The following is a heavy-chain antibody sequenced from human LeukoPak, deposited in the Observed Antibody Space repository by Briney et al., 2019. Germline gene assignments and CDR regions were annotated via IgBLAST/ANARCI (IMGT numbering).Heavy chain of an antibody. Sequence: GGSLRLSCAASGFVFSNHGMHWVRQAPGKGLEWVAVISYDGSNKYYADSVKGRFTISRDNSKNMLLLQMISLRAEDTAVYYCARDGNWGSQPQNWFDPWGQGTLVTVSS. CDR2: ISYDGSNK. D-gene: IGHD7-27*01. V-gene: IGHV3-30*19. CDR3: ARDGNWGSQPQNWFDP. CDR1: GFVFSNHG. J-gene: IGHJ5*02.